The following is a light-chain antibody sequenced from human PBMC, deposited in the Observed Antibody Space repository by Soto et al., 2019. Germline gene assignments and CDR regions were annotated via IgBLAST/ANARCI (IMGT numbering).Light chain of an antibody. CDR3: QSYDSSLSGVV. V-gene: IGLV1-40*01. CDR1: RSNIGAGYD. Sequence: QSVLTQPTSVSGAPGQRVTISCTGSRSNIGAGYDVHWYQQLPGTAPKLFIYANNNRPSGVPDRFSGSRSGTSASLAITGLQAEDEADYYCQSYDSSLSGVVFGGGTKLTVL. CDR2: ANN. J-gene: IGLJ2*01.